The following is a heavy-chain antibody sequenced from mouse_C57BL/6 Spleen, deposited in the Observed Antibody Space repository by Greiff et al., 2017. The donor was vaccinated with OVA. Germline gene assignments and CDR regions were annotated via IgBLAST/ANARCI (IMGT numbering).Heavy chain of an antibody. Sequence: EVQLQQSGPELVKPGASVKISCKASGYSFTGYYMNWVKQSPEKSLEWIGEINPSTGGTTYNQKFKAKATLTVDKSSSTAYMQLKSLTSEDSAVYYCARSDLGFDYWGQGTTLTVSS. D-gene: IGHD4-1*01. CDR3: ARSDLGFDY. CDR2: INPSTGGT. J-gene: IGHJ2*01. CDR1: GYSFTGYY. V-gene: IGHV1-42*01.